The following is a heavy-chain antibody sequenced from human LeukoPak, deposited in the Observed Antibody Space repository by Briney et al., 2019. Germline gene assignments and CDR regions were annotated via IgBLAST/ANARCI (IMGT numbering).Heavy chain of an antibody. CDR2: ISWNSGGR. Sequence: PGGSLRLSCAASGFTFDNYAMHWVRQAPGKGLEWVSGISWNSGGRDYADSVRGRFTISRDNDKKSLYLQMDSLGAEDTALYYCARDRAIYYGAGIAMDVWGQGTTVIVSS. D-gene: IGHD3-10*01. V-gene: IGHV3-9*01. CDR1: GFTFDNYA. CDR3: ARDRAIYYGAGIAMDV. J-gene: IGHJ6*02.